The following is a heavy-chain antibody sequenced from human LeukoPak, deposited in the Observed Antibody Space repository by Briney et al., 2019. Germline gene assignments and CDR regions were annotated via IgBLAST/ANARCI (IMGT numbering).Heavy chain of an antibody. J-gene: IGHJ4*02. D-gene: IGHD3-16*01. CDR2: MNQDGSEK. CDR3: AGSNWGPDY. Sequence: PGGSLRLSCAASGFTFSHHWMTWVRRAPGKGLEWVANMNQDGSEKYYVESVKGRFTISRDNAKNSLYLQMNSLRAEDTAVYFCAGSNWGPDYWGQGTLVTVSS. CDR1: GFTFSHHW. V-gene: IGHV3-7*04.